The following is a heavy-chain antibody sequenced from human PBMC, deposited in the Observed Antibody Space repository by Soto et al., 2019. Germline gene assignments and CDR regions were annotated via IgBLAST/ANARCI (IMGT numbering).Heavy chain of an antibody. CDR3: ARWSYLDY. CDR2: ISGSDGKT. CDR1: GFIFGNHG. V-gene: IGHV3-23*01. Sequence: PGGSLRLSCAASGFIFGNHGMTWVRQAPGKGLEWVSTISGSDGKTFYADSVKGRFSISRDTSQSTLYLQMNSLRADDTAMYYCARWSYLDYWGQGTRVTVSS. D-gene: IGHD3-3*01. J-gene: IGHJ4*02.